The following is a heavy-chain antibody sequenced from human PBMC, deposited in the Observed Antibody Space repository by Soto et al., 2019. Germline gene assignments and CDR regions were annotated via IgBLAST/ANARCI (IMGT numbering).Heavy chain of an antibody. CDR2: IYPSDSDT. D-gene: IGHD4-17*01. CDR1: GYTFTIYW. V-gene: IGHV5-51*01. Sequence: GESLKISCQVSGYTFTIYWIGWVRQMPGKGLEWMGIIYPSDSDTRYSPSFQGQVTSSADQSINTAYLQWDSLKASDTAIYYCARPANTVADHFDLWGQGTPVTVSS. J-gene: IGHJ4*02. CDR3: ARPANTVADHFDL.